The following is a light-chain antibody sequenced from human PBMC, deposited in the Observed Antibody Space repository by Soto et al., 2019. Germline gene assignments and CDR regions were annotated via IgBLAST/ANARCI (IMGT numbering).Light chain of an antibody. CDR2: GAS. Sequence: TMFPQSPSTLSLSPGARATLSSRPGQSVSNNYLAWYQQKPGQAPRLLIYGASSRATGIPDRFSGSGSGTDFTLTISRLEPEDFAMYYCQQYGSSRTFGQGTKVDI. CDR1: QSVSNNY. V-gene: IGKV3-20*01. CDR3: QQYGSSRT. J-gene: IGKJ1*01.